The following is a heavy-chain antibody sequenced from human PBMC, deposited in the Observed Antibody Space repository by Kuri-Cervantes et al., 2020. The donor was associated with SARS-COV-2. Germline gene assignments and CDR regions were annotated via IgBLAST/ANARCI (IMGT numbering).Heavy chain of an antibody. Sequence: GGSLRLSCAASGFTFSSYAMHWVRQAPGKGLEWVAVISYDGSNKHYTDSVKGRFTISRDNSKNTLYLQMNSLRPEDTAVYYCAKDDGGSFGLFDNWGQGILVTVSS. CDR3: AKDDGGSFGLFDN. D-gene: IGHD1-26*01. J-gene: IGHJ4*02. CDR1: GFTFSSYA. V-gene: IGHV3-30*04. CDR2: ISYDGSNK.